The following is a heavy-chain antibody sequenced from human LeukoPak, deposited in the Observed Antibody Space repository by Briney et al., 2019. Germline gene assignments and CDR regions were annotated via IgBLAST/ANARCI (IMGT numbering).Heavy chain of an antibody. Sequence: KSSETLSLTCAVYGGSFSGYYWSWIRQPPGKGLEWIGEINHSGSTNYNPSLKSRVTISVDTPKNQYSLKLSSVTAADTAVYYCARGLGAVAGIRPHRNVNDYWGQGTLVTVSS. CDR2: INHSGST. V-gene: IGHV4-34*01. J-gene: IGHJ4*02. D-gene: IGHD6-19*01. CDR1: GGSFSGYY. CDR3: ARGLGAVAGIRPHRNVNDY.